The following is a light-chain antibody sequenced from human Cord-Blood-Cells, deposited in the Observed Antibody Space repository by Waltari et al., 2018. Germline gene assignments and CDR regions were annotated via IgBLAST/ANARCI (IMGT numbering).Light chain of an antibody. V-gene: IGKV3-20*01. J-gene: IGKJ1*01. Sequence: EIVLTQSPGTLSLSPGERATLSCRASQSVSSSYLAWYQQKPGQAPRLLIYGASSRATGSPDRFSGSGSGTDFTLTISRLEPEGCAVYYCQQYGSSPRTFGQGTKVEIK. CDR2: GAS. CDR3: QQYGSSPRT. CDR1: QSVSSSY.